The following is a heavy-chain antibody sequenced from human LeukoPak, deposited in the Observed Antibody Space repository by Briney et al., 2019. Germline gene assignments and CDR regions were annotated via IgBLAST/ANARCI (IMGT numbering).Heavy chain of an antibody. Sequence: PSETLSLTCTGSGGSISSYYWSWIRQPPGKGLEWIGYIYYSGSTNYNPSLKSRVTISVDTSKNQFSLKLSSVTAADTAVYYCARGKDYVPPYYFDYWGQGTLVTVSS. CDR2: IYYSGST. J-gene: IGHJ4*02. D-gene: IGHD4-17*01. CDR1: GGSISSYY. V-gene: IGHV4-59*01. CDR3: ARGKDYVPPYYFDY.